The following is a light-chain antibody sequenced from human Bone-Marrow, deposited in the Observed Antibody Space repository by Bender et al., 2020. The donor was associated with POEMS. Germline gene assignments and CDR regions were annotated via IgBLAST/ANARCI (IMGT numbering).Light chain of an antibody. CDR1: SSDVGGYNF. CDR3: CSYAGSYTLAV. V-gene: IGLV2-23*01. CDR2: EDN. Sequence: QSALTQPASVSGSPGQSITISCTGTSSDVGGYNFASWYQQHPGKAPKLMIYEDNKRSSGISDRFSGSKSGDTASLTISCLRAEDEADYYCCSYAGSYTLAVFGTGTKVTVL. J-gene: IGLJ1*01.